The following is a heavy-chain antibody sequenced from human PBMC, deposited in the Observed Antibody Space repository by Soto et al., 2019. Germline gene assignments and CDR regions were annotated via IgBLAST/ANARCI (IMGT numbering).Heavy chain of an antibody. V-gene: IGHV3-30-3*01. D-gene: IGHD4-17*01. CDR3: ARSDDYGDYADAFDI. CDR2: ISYDGSNK. Sequence: QVQLVESGGGVVQPGRSLRLSCAASGFTFSSYAMHWVRQAPGKGLGWVAVISYDGSNKYYADSVKGRFTISRDNSKNTLYLQMNSLRAEDTAVYYCARSDDYGDYADAFDIWGQGTMVTVSS. J-gene: IGHJ3*02. CDR1: GFTFSSYA.